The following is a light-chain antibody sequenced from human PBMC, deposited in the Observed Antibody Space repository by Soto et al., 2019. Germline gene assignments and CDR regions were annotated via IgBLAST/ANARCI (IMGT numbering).Light chain of an antibody. V-gene: IGKV3-20*01. CDR1: QSVSSNL. CDR2: GAS. CDR3: QQYGSSPQT. J-gene: IGKJ1*01. Sequence: EIVLTQSPGTLSSSPGERATLSCRASQSVSSNLLAWYQQKPGQAPRLLIYGASSRATGIPDRFSGSGSGTDFSLTISRLEPEDFAVYYCQQYGSSPQTFGQGTKVDIK.